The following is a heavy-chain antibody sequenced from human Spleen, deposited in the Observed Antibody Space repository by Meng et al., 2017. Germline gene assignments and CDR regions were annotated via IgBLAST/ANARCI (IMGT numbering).Heavy chain of an antibody. D-gene: IGHD2-8*02. J-gene: IGHJ4*02. V-gene: IGHV4-38-2*01. CDR3: ARSNPGLGHAY. Sequence: GSLRLSCAVSGYSISSGSYWGWIRQPPGKGMEWIGTIYHSGSTYYNPSLKSRVSISVDTSENQFSLKLSSVTAADTAVYYCARSNPGLGHAYWGQGTLVTVSS. CDR1: GYSISSGSY. CDR2: IYHSGST.